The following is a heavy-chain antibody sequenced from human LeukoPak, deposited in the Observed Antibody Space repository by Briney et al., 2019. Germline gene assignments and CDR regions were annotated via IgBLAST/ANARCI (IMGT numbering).Heavy chain of an antibody. CDR1: GYTFTSYA. V-gene: IGHV1-46*01. J-gene: IGHJ4*02. Sequence: ASVKVSCKASGYTFTSYAMHWVRQAPGQGLEWMGIINPSGGSTSYAQKFQGRVTMTRDTSTSTVYMELSSLRSEDTAVYYCARDLESRDGYNWFDYWGQGTLVTVSS. D-gene: IGHD5-24*01. CDR2: INPSGGST. CDR3: ARDLESRDGYNWFDY.